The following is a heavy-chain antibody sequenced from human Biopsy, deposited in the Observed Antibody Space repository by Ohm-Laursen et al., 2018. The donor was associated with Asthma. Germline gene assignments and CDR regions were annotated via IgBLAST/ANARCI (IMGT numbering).Heavy chain of an antibody. D-gene: IGHD4-23*01. V-gene: IGHV3-53*01. CDR2: IYSGGGT. CDR1: GFTVSTNG. CDR3: ARAYGGSFFSGSFDI. J-gene: IGHJ3*02. Sequence: SLRLSFAASGFTVSTNGMSWVRQPPGKGLEWVSVIYSGGGTYYADSVQGRVTISRDNSKNTLSLQMNSLRAEDTAVYYCARAYGGSFFSGSFDIWDQGTMVTVSS.